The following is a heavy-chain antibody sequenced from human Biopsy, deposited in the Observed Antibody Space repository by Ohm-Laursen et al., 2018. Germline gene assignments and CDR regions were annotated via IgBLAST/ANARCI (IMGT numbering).Heavy chain of an antibody. D-gene: IGHD3-10*01. CDR2: ISASSSYI. J-gene: IGHJ5*01. V-gene: IGHV3-21*06. CDR1: GFTLSGYG. CDR3: ATELLPPGVGGPWLDS. Sequence: GSLRLSCSASGFTLSGYGMNWVRQAPGKGLEWVSSISASSSYIHYADSVKGRFTVSRDNTKNSLYLQMNSLRAADTAIYYCATELLPPGVGGPWLDSWGQGTPVTVSS.